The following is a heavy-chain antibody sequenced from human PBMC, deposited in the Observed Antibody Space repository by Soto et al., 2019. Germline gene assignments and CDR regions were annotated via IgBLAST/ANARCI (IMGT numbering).Heavy chain of an antibody. Sequence: QVQLQESGPGLVKPSETLSLTCTVSGGSFKRGSYSWSWIRQPPGKGLEWIGYVYHTGRTSYNPSLKSRVSRAMDTSNNQFSLNLDSVTAADTAVYFCARYFAYFDAWGQGTLVTVSS. J-gene: IGHJ4*02. CDR2: VYHTGRT. CDR3: ARYFAYFDA. D-gene: IGHD3-9*01. V-gene: IGHV4-61*01. CDR1: GGSFKRGSYS.